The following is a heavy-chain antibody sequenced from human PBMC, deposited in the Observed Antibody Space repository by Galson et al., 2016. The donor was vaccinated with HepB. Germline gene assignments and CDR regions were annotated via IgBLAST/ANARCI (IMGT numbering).Heavy chain of an antibody. CDR1: GGSISRYY. V-gene: IGHV4-59*01. D-gene: IGHD5-18*01. CDR3: ARIRYTGMVLFDY. Sequence: SETLSLTCTVSGGSISRYYWSWIRQPPGKGLEWIGYIYYSGSTTYNPSLKSRVTILADTSKNQFSLQLTSVTAADTAVYYCARIRYTGMVLFDYWGHGTLVTVTS. J-gene: IGHJ4*01. CDR2: IYYSGST.